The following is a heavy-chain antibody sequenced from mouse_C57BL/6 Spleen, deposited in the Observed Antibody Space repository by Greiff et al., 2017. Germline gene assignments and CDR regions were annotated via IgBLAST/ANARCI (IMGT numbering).Heavy chain of an antibody. CDR1: GFTFSDYG. Sequence: DVMLVESGGGLVKPGGSLKLSCAASGFTFSDYGMHWVRQAPEKGLEWVAYISSGSSTIYYADTVKGRFTISRDNAKNTLFLQMTSLRSEDTAMYYCAKGDYDDGLYAMDYWGQGTSVTVSS. J-gene: IGHJ4*01. D-gene: IGHD2-4*01. CDR2: ISSGSSTI. V-gene: IGHV5-17*01. CDR3: AKGDYDDGLYAMDY.